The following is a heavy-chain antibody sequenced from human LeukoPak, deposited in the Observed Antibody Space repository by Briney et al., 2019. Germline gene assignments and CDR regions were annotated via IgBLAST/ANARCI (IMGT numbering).Heavy chain of an antibody. CDR3: TRIGH. J-gene: IGHJ4*02. V-gene: IGHV3-49*04. D-gene: IGHD3-16*01. Sequence: GGSPRLSCTTSGFTFRDYAVSWVRQAPGKGLEWISVIKSKSYGETTAYAASVRDRFTISRDDSNGIAYLQMNSLKTEDTGVYYCTRIGHWGQGTLVTVSS. CDR1: GFTFRDYA. CDR2: IKSKSYGETT.